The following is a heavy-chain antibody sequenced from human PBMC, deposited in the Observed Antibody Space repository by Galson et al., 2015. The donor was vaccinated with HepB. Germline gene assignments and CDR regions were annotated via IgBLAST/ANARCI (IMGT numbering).Heavy chain of an antibody. Sequence: SLRLSCAASGFTFSSYSMNWVRQAPGKGLEWVSYISSSSSTIYYADSVKGRFTISRDNAKNSLYLQMNSLRDEDTAVYYCAGSRSSSWSSVAGTWSVGVIDYWGQGTLVTVSS. J-gene: IGHJ4*02. CDR3: AGSRSSSWSSVAGTWSVGVIDY. CDR1: GFTFSSYS. CDR2: ISSSSSTI. D-gene: IGHD6-13*01. V-gene: IGHV3-48*02.